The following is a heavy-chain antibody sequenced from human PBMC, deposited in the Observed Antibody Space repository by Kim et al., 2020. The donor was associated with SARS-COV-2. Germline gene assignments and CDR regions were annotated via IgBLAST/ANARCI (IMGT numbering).Heavy chain of an antibody. J-gene: IGHJ4*02. CDR2: INNDGSIT. D-gene: IGHD3-9*01. CDR3: AKVGYDWSIDY. CDR1: GFSFSNNW. Sequence: GGSLRLSCAASGFSFSNNWMYWVRQAPGKGLVWVSRINNDGSITNYADSVKGRFIISRDNGKNTLYLQMKSLRAEDTAVYYCAKVGYDWSIDYWGQGTLVTVSS. V-gene: IGHV3-74*01.